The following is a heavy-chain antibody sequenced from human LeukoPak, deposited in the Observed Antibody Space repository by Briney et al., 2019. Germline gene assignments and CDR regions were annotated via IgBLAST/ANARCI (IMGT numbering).Heavy chain of an antibody. D-gene: IGHD1-26*01. CDR3: ASRRIVGANYFDY. CDR2: INHSGST. J-gene: IGHJ4*02. Sequence: SETLSLTCAVYGGSFSGYYWSWIRQPPGKGLEWIGEINHSGSTNYNPSLKSRVTISVDTSKNQFSLKLSSVTAADTVVYYCASRRIVGANYFDYWGQGTLVTVSS. CDR1: GGSFSGYY. V-gene: IGHV4-34*01.